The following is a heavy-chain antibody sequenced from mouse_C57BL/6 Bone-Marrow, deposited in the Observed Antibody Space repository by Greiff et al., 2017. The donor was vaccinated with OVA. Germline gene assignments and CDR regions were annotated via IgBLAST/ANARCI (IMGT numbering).Heavy chain of an antibody. CDR2: IYPGDGDT. CDR3: ARQLRLLTWFAY. V-gene: IGHV1-82*01. D-gene: IGHD3-2*02. J-gene: IGHJ3*01. CDR1: GYAFSSSW. Sequence: QVQLQQSGPELVKPGASVKISCKASGYAFSSSWMNWVKQRPGKGLEWIGRIYPGDGDTNYNGKFKGKATLTADKSSSTAYMPRSSLTSEDSAVYFCARQLRLLTWFAYWGQGTLVTVSA.